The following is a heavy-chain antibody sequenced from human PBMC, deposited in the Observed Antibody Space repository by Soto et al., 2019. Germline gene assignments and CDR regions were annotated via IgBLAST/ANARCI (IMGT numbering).Heavy chain of an antibody. J-gene: IGHJ6*02. V-gene: IGHV5-51*01. CDR2: IYPGDSDT. CDR3: AKYLGSVDFWSGYMGPYYYYGMDV. Sequence: PGESLKSSCKGSGYSFTSYWIGWVRQMPGKGLEWMGIIYPGDSDTRDSPSFQGQVTISADKSISTAYLQWSSLKASDTAVYYCAKYLGSVDFWSGYMGPYYYYGMDVWGQGTTV. CDR1: GYSFTSYW. D-gene: IGHD3-3*01.